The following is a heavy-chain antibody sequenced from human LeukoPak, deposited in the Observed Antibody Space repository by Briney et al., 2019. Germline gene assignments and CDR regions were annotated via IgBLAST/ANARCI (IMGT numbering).Heavy chain of an antibody. CDR2: ISSSSSYI. J-gene: IGHJ3*02. V-gene: IGHV3-21*01. CDR3: ARGVIAAAGTRDAFDI. D-gene: IGHD6-13*01. Sequence: PGGSLRLSCAASGFTFSSYSMNWVRQAPGKGLEWVSSISSSSSYIYYADSVKGRFTISRDNAKNSLYLQMNSLRAEDTAVYYCARGVIAAAGTRDAFDIWGQGTMVTVSS. CDR1: GFTFSSYS.